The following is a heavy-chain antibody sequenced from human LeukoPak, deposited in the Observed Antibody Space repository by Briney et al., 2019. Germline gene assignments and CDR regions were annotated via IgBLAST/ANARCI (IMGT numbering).Heavy chain of an antibody. CDR3: ARVVLWFGELSPRYFDF. J-gene: IGHJ4*02. CDR1: GHRFNNFW. V-gene: IGHV5-51*01. D-gene: IGHD3-10*01. Sequence: GASLKISCKGSGHRFNNFWIGWVRPLSGKGLEWMGIFYPGDSDTRYSPSFQGQITISADKSISTAYLQWSSLKASDTAIYYCARVVLWFGELSPRYFDFWGQGTLVTVSS. CDR2: FYPGDSDT.